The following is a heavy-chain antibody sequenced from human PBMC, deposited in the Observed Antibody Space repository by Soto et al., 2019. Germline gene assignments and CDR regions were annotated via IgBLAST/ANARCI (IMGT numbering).Heavy chain of an antibody. J-gene: IGHJ6*02. D-gene: IGHD5-12*01. CDR2: INHSGST. Sequence: SETLSLTCAVYGGSFSGYYWSWIRQPPGKGLEWSGEINHSGSTNYNPSLKSRVTISVDTSKNQFSLKLSSVTAADTAVYYCARGTDLVDQIQGRYYYYYYGVDVWGQGTKVTASS. V-gene: IGHV4-34*01. CDR1: GGSFSGYY. CDR3: ARGTDLVDQIQGRYYYYYYGVDV.